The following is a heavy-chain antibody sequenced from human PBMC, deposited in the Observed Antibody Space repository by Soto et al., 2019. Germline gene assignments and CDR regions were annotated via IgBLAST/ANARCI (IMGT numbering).Heavy chain of an antibody. J-gene: IGHJ4*02. CDR2: ISAYNGNT. Sequence: PVKVSCKASGYTFTSYGISWLRQAPGQGLEWMGWISAYNGNTNYAQKLQGRVTMTTDTSTSTAYMELRSLRSDDTAVYYCARDRNSYGPHYFDYWGQGTLVTVSS. CDR3: ARDRNSYGPHYFDY. D-gene: IGHD5-18*01. V-gene: IGHV1-18*01. CDR1: GYTFTSYG.